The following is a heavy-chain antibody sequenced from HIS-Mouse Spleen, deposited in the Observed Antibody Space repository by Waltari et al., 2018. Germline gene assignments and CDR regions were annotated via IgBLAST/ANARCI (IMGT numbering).Heavy chain of an antibody. Sequence: QLQLQESGPGLVKPSETLSRTCTVPGGSISSSSYHWGWIRQPPGKGLEWIGSIYYSGSTYYNPSLKSRVTISVDTSKNQFSLKLSSVSAADTAVYYCAREIPYSSSWYDWYFDLWGRGTLVTVSS. CDR3: AREIPYSSSWYDWYFDL. D-gene: IGHD6-13*01. CDR2: IYYSGST. CDR1: GGSISSSSYH. V-gene: IGHV4-39*07. J-gene: IGHJ2*01.